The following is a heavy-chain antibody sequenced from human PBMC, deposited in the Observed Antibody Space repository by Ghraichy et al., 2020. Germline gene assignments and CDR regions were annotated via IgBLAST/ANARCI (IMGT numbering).Heavy chain of an antibody. J-gene: IGHJ6*02. CDR2: ISSSSSTI. CDR1: GFTFSSYS. D-gene: IGHD2-8*01. Sequence: GGSLRLSCAASGFTFSSYSMNWVRQAPGKGLEWVSYISSSSSTIYYADSVKGRFTISRDNAKNSLYLQMNSLRDEDTAVYYCARDNDQNYYYYGMDVWGQGTTVTVSS. CDR3: ARDNDQNYYYYGMDV. V-gene: IGHV3-48*02.